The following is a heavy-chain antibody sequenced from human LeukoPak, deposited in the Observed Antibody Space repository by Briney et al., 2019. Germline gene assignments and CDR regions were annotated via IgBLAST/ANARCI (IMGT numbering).Heavy chain of an antibody. CDR1: GFTFSSYA. CDR3: AREGITIFGVVIPFDY. D-gene: IGHD3-3*01. CDR2: ISYDGSNK. V-gene: IGHV3-30-3*01. Sequence: GGSLRLSCAASGFTFSSYAMHWVRQAPGKGLEWVAVISYDGSNKYYADSVKGRFTISRDNSKNTLYLQMNSLRAEDTAVYYCAREGITIFGVVIPFDYWGQGTLVTVSS. J-gene: IGHJ4*02.